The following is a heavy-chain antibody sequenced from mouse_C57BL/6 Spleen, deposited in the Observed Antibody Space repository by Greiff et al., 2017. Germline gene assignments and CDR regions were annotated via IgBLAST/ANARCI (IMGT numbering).Heavy chain of an antibody. CDR3: ERQNPHDCPFAY. V-gene: IGHV1-50*01. Sequence: VQLQQPGAELVKPGASVKLSCKASGYTFTSYWMQWVKQRPGQGLEWIGEIDPSDSYTNYNQKFKGKATLTVDTSSSTAYMQLSSLTSEDSSVYYCERQNPHDCPFAYSSQLTLVTISP. CDR1: GYTFTSYW. J-gene: IGHJ3*01. CDR2: IDPSDSYT. D-gene: IGHD2-12*01.